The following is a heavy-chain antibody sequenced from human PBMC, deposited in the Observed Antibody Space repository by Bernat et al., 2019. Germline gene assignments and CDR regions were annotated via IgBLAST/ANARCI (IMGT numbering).Heavy chain of an antibody. CDR3: ARDRSATRGVGYLDY. D-gene: IGHD6-25*01. V-gene: IGHV4-39*07. Sequence: QLQLQESGPGLVKPSETLSLTCTVSGGSISSSSYYWGWIRQPPGKGLEWIGSIYHSGSTNYNPSLKSRVTISVDRSKNQFSLKLSSVTAADTAVYYCARDRSATRGVGYLDYWGPGTLVPVSS. CDR2: IYHSGST. CDR1: GGSISSSSYY. J-gene: IGHJ4*02.